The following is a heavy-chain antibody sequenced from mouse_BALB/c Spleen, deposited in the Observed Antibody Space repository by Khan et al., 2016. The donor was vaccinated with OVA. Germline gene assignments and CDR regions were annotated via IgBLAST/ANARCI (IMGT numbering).Heavy chain of an antibody. V-gene: IGHV5-9-3*01. CDR2: ISSGGDYI. Sequence: EVQLQESGGDFVKPGGSLKLSCSASGFTFSTYAMSWVRQTPEKRLEWVATISSGGDYIYYPDSVKGRFTISRDTAKNTLYLQMSSLRSEDTALYYCTRHNYGPFAYWGQGTLVTVSA. J-gene: IGHJ3*01. CDR1: GFTFSTYA. D-gene: IGHD1-1*01. CDR3: TRHNYGPFAY.